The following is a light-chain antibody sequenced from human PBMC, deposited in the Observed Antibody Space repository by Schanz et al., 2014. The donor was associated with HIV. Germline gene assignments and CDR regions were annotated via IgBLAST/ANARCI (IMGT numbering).Light chain of an antibody. J-gene: IGLJ3*02. CDR2: DVD. Sequence: QSALTQPASVSGSPGQSITISCTGTSSDVGGYNYVSWYQQHPGKAPKLIIYDVDNRPSGVSNRFSGSESGTSASLAISGLQSEDEGDYYCATWDDGLEAWVFGGGTKVTVL. CDR3: ATWDDGLEAWV. CDR1: SSDVGGYNY. V-gene: IGLV2-14*03.